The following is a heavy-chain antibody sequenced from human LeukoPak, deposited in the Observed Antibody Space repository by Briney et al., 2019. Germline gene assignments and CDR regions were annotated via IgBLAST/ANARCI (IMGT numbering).Heavy chain of an antibody. V-gene: IGHV4-4*09. CDR3: ARATQRYCSGTTCFPYWFDP. Sequence: SGTLSLTCSVSGGSIGSYYWSWIRQPPGKGLEWIGYIYTSGSPNYNPSLKSRVTMSVDMSGRQFSLMLSSVTAADTAVYYCARATQRYCSGTTCFPYWFDPWGQGTLVTVSS. CDR2: IYTSGSP. CDR1: GGSIGSYY. D-gene: IGHD2-2*01. J-gene: IGHJ5*02.